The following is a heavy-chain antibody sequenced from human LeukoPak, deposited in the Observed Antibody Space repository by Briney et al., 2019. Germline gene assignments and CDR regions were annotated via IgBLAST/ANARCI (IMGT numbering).Heavy chain of an antibody. D-gene: IGHD4-23*01. CDR2: IFYSGST. V-gene: IGHV4-30-4*01. Sequence: SETLSLTCTVSGGSIRSGDFYWSWIRQPPGKGLEWIGKIFYSGSTYYNPSLKSRVTISVDTSKNQFSLKLSSVTAADTAVYYCARGGLDYGGKEIDYWGQGTLVTVSS. CDR1: GGSIRSGDFY. CDR3: ARGGLDYGGKEIDY. J-gene: IGHJ4*02.